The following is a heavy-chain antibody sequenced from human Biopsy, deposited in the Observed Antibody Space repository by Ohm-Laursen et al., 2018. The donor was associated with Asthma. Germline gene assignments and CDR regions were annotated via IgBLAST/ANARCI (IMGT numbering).Heavy chain of an antibody. CDR3: ARGYSGTDRIVYYYSGMEV. V-gene: IGHV1-69*13. Sequence: GASVKVSCKASGGTFSNYAISWVRQAPRQGLEWMGGLIPVLGTADYAPMFEGRVTITADESTSTAYLELTSLRFEDTAVYYCARGYSGTDRIVYYYSGMEVWGQGTTVTVSS. CDR2: LIPVLGTA. D-gene: IGHD5-12*01. J-gene: IGHJ6*02. CDR1: GGTFSNYA.